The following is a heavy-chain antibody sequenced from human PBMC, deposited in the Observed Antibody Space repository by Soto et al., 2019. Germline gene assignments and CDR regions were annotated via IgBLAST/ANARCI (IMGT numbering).Heavy chain of an antibody. Sequence: ASVKVSCKASGYTFTGYAMHWVRQAPGQRLEWMGWINAGNGNTKYSQKFQGRVTITRDTSASTAYMELSSLRSEDTAVYYCARAVAVPADFDYPGPGTRVTVSS. J-gene: IGHJ4*02. CDR2: INAGNGNT. V-gene: IGHV1-3*01. CDR3: ARAVAVPADFDY. CDR1: GYTFTGYA. D-gene: IGHD6-19*01.